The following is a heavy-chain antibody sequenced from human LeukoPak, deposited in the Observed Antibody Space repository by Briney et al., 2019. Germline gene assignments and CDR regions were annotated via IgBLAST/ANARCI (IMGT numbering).Heavy chain of an antibody. CDR1: GFTFSSSW. Sequence: TGGFLRLSCAASGFTFSSSWMTWVRQSPGKGLEWVANIKPDGSDQYYVGSVKGRFTISRDNAKNSLYLQMNSLRDEDTALYYCAQTSAYWGQGTLVIVSS. J-gene: IGHJ4*02. CDR3: AQTSAY. CDR2: IKPDGSDQ. D-gene: IGHD2-2*01. V-gene: IGHV3-7*05.